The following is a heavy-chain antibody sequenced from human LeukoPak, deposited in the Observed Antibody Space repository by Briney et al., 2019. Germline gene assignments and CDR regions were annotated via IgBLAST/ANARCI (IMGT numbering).Heavy chain of an antibody. CDR2: ISGGGGRT. D-gene: IGHD1-1*01. CDR3: AKFRGSERTVIDC. V-gene: IGHV3-23*01. Sequence: PGGSLRLPCAASGFTFSSYAMSWVRQAPGKGLEWVSTISGGGGRTWYADSVKGRFTISRDNSKNTVDVQLNSLRAEDTAVYYCAKFRGSERTVIDCWGQGTLVTVSS. J-gene: IGHJ4*02. CDR1: GFTFSSYA.